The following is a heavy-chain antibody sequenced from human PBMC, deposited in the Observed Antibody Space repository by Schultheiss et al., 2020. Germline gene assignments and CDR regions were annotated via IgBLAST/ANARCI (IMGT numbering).Heavy chain of an antibody. V-gene: IGHV3-15*05. J-gene: IGHJ6*02. CDR1: GFTFSSYS. CDR3: ARGYCSTTTCLLGMDV. D-gene: IGHD2-2*01. CDR2: IKSKTDGGTT. Sequence: GGSLRLSCAASGFTFSSYSMNWVRQAPGKGLEWVGRIKSKTDGGTTDYAAPVKGRFTISRDDSKNTLYLQMSSLRADDTAVYYCARGYCSTTTCLLGMDVWGQGTTVTVSS.